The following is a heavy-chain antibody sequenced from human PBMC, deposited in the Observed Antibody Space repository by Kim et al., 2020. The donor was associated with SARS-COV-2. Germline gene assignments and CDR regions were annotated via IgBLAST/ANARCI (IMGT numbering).Heavy chain of an antibody. Sequence: GGSLRLSCAASGFTFSDYSMNWVRQAPGKGLEWVSSITSSSSYIYYADSVKGRFTISRDNAKNSLYLQMNSLRAEDTAVYYCASVPGGASGIWGQGTLVTVSS. J-gene: IGHJ4*02. CDR3: ASVPGGASGI. V-gene: IGHV3-21*01. CDR1: GFTFSDYS. D-gene: IGHD1-26*01. CDR2: ITSSSSYI.